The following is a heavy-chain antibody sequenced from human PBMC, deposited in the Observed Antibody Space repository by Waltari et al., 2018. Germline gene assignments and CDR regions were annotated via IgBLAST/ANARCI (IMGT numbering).Heavy chain of an antibody. J-gene: IGHJ4*02. CDR3: ARGGWSLDN. CDR2: IHYTGNT. Sequence: QVQLQESDPGLVKPSETLSLICSVSGGSISNYYWTWVREFPGKGLEWIGYIHYTGNTNYNPSLTSRLTISVDTSKNQFSLNLNSVTAADTAVYYCARGGWSLDNWGRGTLVTVSS. V-gene: IGHV4-59*01. CDR1: GGSISNYY. D-gene: IGHD6-19*01.